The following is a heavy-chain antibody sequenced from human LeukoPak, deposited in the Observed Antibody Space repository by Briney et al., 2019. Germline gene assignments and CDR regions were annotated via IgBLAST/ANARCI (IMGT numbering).Heavy chain of an antibody. V-gene: IGHV3-21*01. Sequence: PGGSLRLSCAASGLIVSNNYMSWVRQAPGKGLEWVSSISSSSSYIYYADSVKGRFTISRDNAKNSLYLQMNSLRAEDTAVYYCARPSYCGGDCYSIHAFDIWGQGTMVTVSS. CDR1: GLIVSNNY. J-gene: IGHJ3*02. D-gene: IGHD2-21*02. CDR3: ARPSYCGGDCYSIHAFDI. CDR2: ISSSSSYI.